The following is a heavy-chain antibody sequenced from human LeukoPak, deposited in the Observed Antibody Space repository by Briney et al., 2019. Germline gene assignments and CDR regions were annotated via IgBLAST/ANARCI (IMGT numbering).Heavy chain of an antibody. J-gene: IGHJ6*03. CDR1: GGSISSYY. CDR3: ARDRHGPSDYYYYIDV. V-gene: IGHV4-4*07. CDR2: IYTSGST. Sequence: SETLSLTCTVSGGSISSYYWSWIRQPAGKGLEWIGRIYTSGSTNYNPSLKSRVTMSVDTSKNQFSLKLSSVTAADTAVYYCARDRHGPSDYYYYIDVWGKGTTVPVSS.